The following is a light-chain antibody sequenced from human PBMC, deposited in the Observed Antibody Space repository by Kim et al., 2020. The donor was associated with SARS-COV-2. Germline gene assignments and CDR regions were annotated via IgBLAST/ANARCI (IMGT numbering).Light chain of an antibody. J-gene: IGLJ2*01. CDR3: NSRDTSGNHLV. CDR1: SLRSYY. Sequence: AMGRTVRITCPGDSLRSYYASWYQQKPGQAPVLVIYGKNNRPSGIPDRFSGSSSGNTASLTITGAQAEDEADYYCNSRDTSGNHLVFGGGTQLTVL. CDR2: GKN. V-gene: IGLV3-19*01.